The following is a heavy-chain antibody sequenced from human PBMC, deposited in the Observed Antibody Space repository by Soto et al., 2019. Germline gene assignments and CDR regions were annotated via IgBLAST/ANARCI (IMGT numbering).Heavy chain of an antibody. Sequence: SETLSLTCAVSGGSISSTNWWSWVRQPPGQGLEWIGEIYHSGSTNYNPSLKSRGTISVDTSKNQFSLKLSSVTAADTAVYYCARHGESGYGFVDYWGQGTLVTVSS. V-gene: IGHV4-4*02. CDR2: IYHSGST. CDR3: ARHGESGYGFVDY. D-gene: IGHD5-12*01. CDR1: GGSISSTNW. J-gene: IGHJ4*02.